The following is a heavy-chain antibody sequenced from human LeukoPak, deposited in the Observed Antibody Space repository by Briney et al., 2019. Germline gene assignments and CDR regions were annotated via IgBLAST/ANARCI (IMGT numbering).Heavy chain of an antibody. Sequence: SETLSLTCIVSGGSISSSIYYWAWVRQPPGKGLEWIGTVFYNGATQYSPSLRSRVTISIDTSTNQFSLKLTSVTAADTALYYCARSKAHLSTSWYGTWFDPWGQGTLVTVSS. D-gene: IGHD2-2*01. J-gene: IGHJ5*02. CDR3: ARSKAHLSTSWYGTWFDP. V-gene: IGHV4-39*07. CDR1: GGSISSSIYY. CDR2: VFYNGAT.